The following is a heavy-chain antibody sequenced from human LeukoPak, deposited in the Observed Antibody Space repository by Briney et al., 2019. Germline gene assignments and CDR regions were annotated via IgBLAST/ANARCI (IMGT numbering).Heavy chain of an antibody. CDR2: IWYDGSNK. V-gene: IGHV3-33*06. J-gene: IGHJ4*02. CDR1: GFTFSSYG. CDR3: AKLIGYCSSTSCYKFGYFDY. Sequence: QTGGSLRLSCAASGFTFSSYGMHWVRQAPGKGLEWVAVIWYDGSNKYYADSVKGRFTISRDNSKNTLYLQMNSLRAEDTAVYYCAKLIGYCSSTSCYKFGYFDYWGQGTLVTVSS. D-gene: IGHD2-2*02.